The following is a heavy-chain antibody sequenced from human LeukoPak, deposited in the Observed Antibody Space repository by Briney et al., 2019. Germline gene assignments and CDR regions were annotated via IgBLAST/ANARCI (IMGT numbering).Heavy chain of an antibody. CDR1: GYSFTSYW. CDR3: ASLLAQWLSGLDYDFFSGIDV. J-gene: IGHJ6*02. V-gene: IGHV5-10-1*01. CDR2: IDPSDSYT. Sequence: GESLRISWKGSGYSFTSYWISWVRQVPGKGREWMGRIDPSDSYTNYSPSFQGHVTISADKSISTAYLQWSSLKASDTAMYLCASLLAQWLSGLDYDFFSGIDVWGQRNTGTVSS. D-gene: IGHD5-12*01.